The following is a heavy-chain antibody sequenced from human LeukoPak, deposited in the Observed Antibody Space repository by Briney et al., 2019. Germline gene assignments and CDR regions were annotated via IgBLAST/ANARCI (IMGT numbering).Heavy chain of an antibody. D-gene: IGHD3-16*01. Sequence: ASVKVSCKASGFTFTTYGISWVRQAPGQGLEWMGWISTYNGNTNTDYAQKLQGRVTMTTDTSTSTAYMELRNLRSDDTAVCYCGREGLGELSLDYWGQGTLVTVSS. CDR1: GFTFTTYG. CDR3: GREGLGELSLDY. CDR2: ISTYNGNT. J-gene: IGHJ4*02. V-gene: IGHV1-18*01.